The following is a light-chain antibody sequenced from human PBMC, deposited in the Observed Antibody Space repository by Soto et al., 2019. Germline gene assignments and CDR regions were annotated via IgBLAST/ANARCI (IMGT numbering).Light chain of an antibody. CDR2: GAS. CDR3: QQYGSSGYT. CDR1: QSVSSSY. J-gene: IGKJ2*01. V-gene: IGKV3-20*01. Sequence: EIVLTQSPGTLSLSPGERATLSCRASQSVSSSYLTWYQPKPGQAPRLLIYGASSRSTGIPDRFSGSGSGTDFTLSISRLEPDYFAVYDCQQYGSSGYTFGQGTKLEIK.